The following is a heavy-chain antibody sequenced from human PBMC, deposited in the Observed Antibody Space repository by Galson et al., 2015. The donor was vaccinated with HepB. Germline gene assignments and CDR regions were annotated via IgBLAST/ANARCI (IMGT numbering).Heavy chain of an antibody. J-gene: IGHJ6*02. V-gene: IGHV3-7*03. CDR1: GFTFSSYW. D-gene: IGHD6-19*01. CDR2: IKQDGSEK. Sequence: SLRLSCAASGFTFSSYWMSWVRQAPGKGLEWVANIKQDGSEKYYVDSVKGRFTISRDNAKNSLYLQMNSLRAEDTAVYYCARDTVGSGWLPGVYYGMDVWGQGTTVTVSS. CDR3: ARDTVGSGWLPGVYYGMDV.